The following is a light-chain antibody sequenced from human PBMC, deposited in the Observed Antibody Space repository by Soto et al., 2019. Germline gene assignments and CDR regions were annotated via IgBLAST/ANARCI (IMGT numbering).Light chain of an antibody. CDR3: SSYTTSSTVV. Sequence: QSALTQPASVSGSPGQSITISCTGTSSDVGTYNYVSWYQQHPGKVPKLLIFDVSSWPSGASNRFSGSKSGNVASLTISGLQAEDEADYYCSSYTTSSTVVFGGGTKLTVL. J-gene: IGLJ3*02. CDR1: SSDVGTYNY. V-gene: IGLV2-14*03. CDR2: DVS.